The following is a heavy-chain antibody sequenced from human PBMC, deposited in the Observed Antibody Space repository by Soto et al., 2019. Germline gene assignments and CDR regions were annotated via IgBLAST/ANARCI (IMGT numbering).Heavy chain of an antibody. D-gene: IGHD2-2*01. CDR2: ISGSGGST. V-gene: IGHV3-23*01. J-gene: IGHJ6*02. Sequence: EVQLLESGGGLVQPGGSLRLSCAASGFTFSSYAMSWVRQAPGKGLEWVSAISGSGGSTYYADSAKGRFTISRDNSKNTLYLQMNSLRAEDTAVYYCAKAHSSTSWGDYYYGMDVWGQGTTVTVSS. CDR1: GFTFSSYA. CDR3: AKAHSSTSWGDYYYGMDV.